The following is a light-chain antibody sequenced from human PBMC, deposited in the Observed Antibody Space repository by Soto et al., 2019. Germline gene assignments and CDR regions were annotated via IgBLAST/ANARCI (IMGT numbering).Light chain of an antibody. CDR3: NSYTSTTSLAV. CDR1: SSDVGGYNY. Sequence: QSALSQPASVSGSPGQTITISGTGTSSDVGGYNYVSWYQQHPGKAPKLMIYEVSNRPSGVSNRFSGSKSVNTASLTISGLQVEDEADYYSNSYTSTTSLAVFGGGTKLTVL. CDR2: EVS. V-gene: IGLV2-14*01. J-gene: IGLJ3*02.